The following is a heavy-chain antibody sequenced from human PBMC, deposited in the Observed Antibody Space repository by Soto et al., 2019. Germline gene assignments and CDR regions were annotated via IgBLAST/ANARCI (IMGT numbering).Heavy chain of an antibody. CDR1: GYTFTSYW. CDR2: IFPRDSDT. D-gene: IGHD6-19*01. V-gene: IGHV5-51*01. CDR3: VRGHNSGWSIHPYYFDY. Sequence: GESLKISCKGSGYTFTSYWIGWVRQMTGKGLEWMGIIFPRDSDTRYSPSFQGQVTISADKSISTAYLQWSSLRASDTAIYYCVRGHNSGWSIHPYYFDYWGQGTLVTVSS. J-gene: IGHJ4*02.